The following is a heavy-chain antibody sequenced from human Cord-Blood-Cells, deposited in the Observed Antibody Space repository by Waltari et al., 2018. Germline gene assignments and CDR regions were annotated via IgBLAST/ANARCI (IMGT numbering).Heavy chain of an antibody. J-gene: IGHJ4*02. Sequence: SGGSISSSSYYWGWIRQPPGKGLEWIGSIYYCGSTYYNPSLKSRVTISVDTSKNQFSLKLSSVTAADTAVYYCASHGSSRHFDYWGQGTLVTVSS. CDR2: IYYCGST. D-gene: IGHD1-26*01. V-gene: IGHV4-39*01. CDR1: GGSISSSSYY. CDR3: ASHGSSRHFDY.